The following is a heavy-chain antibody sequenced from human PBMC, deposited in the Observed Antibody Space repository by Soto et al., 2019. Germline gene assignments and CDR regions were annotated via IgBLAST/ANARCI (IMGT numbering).Heavy chain of an antibody. J-gene: IGHJ4*02. V-gene: IGHV4-39*01. CDR3: AGFVVPASRNSDFDY. CDR2: IYYSGST. D-gene: IGHD2-15*01. CDR1: GISVSTSDYY. Sequence: LETLSLTCTVSGISVSTSDYYWGWVRQPPGKGLDWIGKIYYSGSTFYNPSLRSRVTLSVDTSKNQFSLRLNSVTVADTAVYFCAGFVVPASRNSDFDYWGQGTLVTVSS.